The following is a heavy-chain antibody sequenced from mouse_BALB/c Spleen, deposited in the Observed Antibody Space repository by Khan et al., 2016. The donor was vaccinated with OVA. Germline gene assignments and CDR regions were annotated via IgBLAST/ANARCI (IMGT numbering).Heavy chain of an antibody. CDR1: GFTFSSYD. Sequence: EVQLVESGGGLVKPGGSLKLSCAVSGFTFSSYDMYWVRQTPEKRLAWVAFISSGGSTYYPASVKGRITISRDNVRNLLSLQMSSLRSEDTAMSYCARRPYCGSSPCYFDYWGQGTTLTVSS. D-gene: IGHD1-1*01. CDR3: ARRPYCGSSPCYFDY. V-gene: IGHV5-6-5*01. CDR2: ISSGGST. J-gene: IGHJ2*01.